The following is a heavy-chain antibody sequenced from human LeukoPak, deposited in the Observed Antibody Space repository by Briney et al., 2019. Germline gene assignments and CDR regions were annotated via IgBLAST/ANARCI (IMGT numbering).Heavy chain of an antibody. CDR1: GGSFSGYY. V-gene: IGHV4-34*01. D-gene: IGHD2-8*02. CDR3: ARGDTGGNFDY. CDR2: INHSGST. Sequence: PSETLSLTCAVYGGSFSGYYWSWIRQPPGKGLEWIGEINHSGSTNYNPSLKSRVTISVDTSKNQFSLKLSSVTAADTAVYYCARGDTGGNFDYWGQGTLVTVSS. J-gene: IGHJ4*02.